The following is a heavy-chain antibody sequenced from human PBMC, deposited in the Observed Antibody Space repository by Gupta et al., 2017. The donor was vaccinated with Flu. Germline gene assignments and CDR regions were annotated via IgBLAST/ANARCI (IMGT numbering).Heavy chain of an antibody. D-gene: IGHD6-19*01. Sequence: EVQLVETGGGLIQPGGSLRLSCAASGFTVSSNYMSWVRQAPGKGLEWVSVIYSGGSTYYADSVKGRFTISRDNSKNTLYLQMNSLRAEDTAVYYCAKSIGAYSSGWGYYFDYWGQGTLVTVSS. CDR2: IYSGGST. J-gene: IGHJ4*02. CDR3: AKSIGAYSSGWGYYFDY. CDR1: GFTVSSNY. V-gene: IGHV3-53*02.